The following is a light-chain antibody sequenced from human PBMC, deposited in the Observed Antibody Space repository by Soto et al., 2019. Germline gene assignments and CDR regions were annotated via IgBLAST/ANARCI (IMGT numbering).Light chain of an antibody. CDR1: SSNIGAGYD. J-gene: IGLJ2*01. CDR2: GNS. Sequence: QLVLTQPPSVSGAPGQRVTISCTGSSSNIGAGYDVHWYQHLPGTGPKLLIYGNSNRPSGVPDRFSGSKSGTSASLAITGLQAEDEADYYCQSYDSSLVVFGGGTKVTVL. V-gene: IGLV1-40*01. CDR3: QSYDSSLVV.